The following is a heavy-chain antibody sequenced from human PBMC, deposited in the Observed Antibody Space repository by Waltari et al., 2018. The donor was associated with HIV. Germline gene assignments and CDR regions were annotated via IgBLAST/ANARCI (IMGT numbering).Heavy chain of an antibody. V-gene: IGHV5-51*01. CDR2: IYPGDSKT. J-gene: IGHJ3*02. Sequence: EVQLVQSGAEVKKPGESLKISCKGSGYSFTSYWIGWVRQTPGKGLEWMGIIYPGDSKTRYSPSVQGKVTISADKSMSTANLQWSSLKASDTAIYYCASRTYYYDSSGPPDAFDIWGQGTMVTVSS. D-gene: IGHD3-22*01. CDR3: ASRTYYYDSSGPPDAFDI. CDR1: GYSFTSYW.